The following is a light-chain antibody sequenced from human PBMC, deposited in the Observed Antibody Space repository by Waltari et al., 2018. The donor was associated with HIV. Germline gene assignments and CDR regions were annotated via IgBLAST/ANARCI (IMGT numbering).Light chain of an antibody. CDR3: GTWDTSLSAGL. V-gene: IGLV1-51*01. Sequence: QSVLTQPPSVSAAPGQRVTISCSVSTPNIAPNYVSWYQQFPGTAPKLLIYDNNHRSSGIPDRFSGSKSGTSATLAITGLQTEDEADYYCGTWDTSLSAGLFGGGTKVTVL. CDR2: DNN. CDR1: TPNIAPNY. J-gene: IGLJ2*01.